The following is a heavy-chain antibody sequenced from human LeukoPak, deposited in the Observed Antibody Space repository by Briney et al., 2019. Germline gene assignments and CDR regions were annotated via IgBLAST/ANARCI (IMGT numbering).Heavy chain of an antibody. D-gene: IGHD7-27*01. CDR3: ARGVWAPFDS. CDR1: GFSLTNYW. Sequence: PGGSLRLSCAASGFSLTNYWMSWVRQAPGKGLEWVANIKQDGSEKNYVDSVKGRFSISRDNAKNSLILQMNSLRDEDTAAYYCARGVWAPFDSWGQGTLVSVSS. V-gene: IGHV3-7*01. CDR2: IKQDGSEK. J-gene: IGHJ4*02.